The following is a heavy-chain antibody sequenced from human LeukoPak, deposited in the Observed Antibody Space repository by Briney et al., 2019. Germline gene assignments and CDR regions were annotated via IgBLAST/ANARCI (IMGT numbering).Heavy chain of an antibody. CDR3: ASGHYCTSTSCPGRGAFDI. V-gene: IGHV4-4*07. CDR2: ICYTGST. Sequence: PSETLSLTCTVSNGSISNYYWTWIRQPAGKGLEWIGRICYTGSTNYNPSLKSRVIMSVDTSKNQFSLKLNSVTAADTALYYCASGHYCTSTSCPGRGAFDIWGQGTMVTVSS. J-gene: IGHJ3*02. D-gene: IGHD2-2*01. CDR1: NGSISNYY.